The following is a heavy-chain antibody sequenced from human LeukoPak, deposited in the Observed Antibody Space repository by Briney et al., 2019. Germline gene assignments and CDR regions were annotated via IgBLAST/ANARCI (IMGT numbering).Heavy chain of an antibody. J-gene: IGHJ5*02. CDR2: ISSSGSTI. D-gene: IGHD5-24*01. Sequence: GGSLRLSCAASGFTVSSNYMNWVRQAPGKGLEWVSYISSSGSTIYYADSVKGRFTISRDNAKNSLYLQMNSLRAEDTAVYYCARDLDEGDPWGQGTLVTVSS. V-gene: IGHV3-48*03. CDR3: ARDLDEGDP. CDR1: GFTVSSNY.